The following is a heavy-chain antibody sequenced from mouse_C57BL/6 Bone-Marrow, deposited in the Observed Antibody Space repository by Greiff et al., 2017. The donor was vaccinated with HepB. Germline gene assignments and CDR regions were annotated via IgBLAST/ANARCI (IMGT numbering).Heavy chain of an antibody. V-gene: IGHV1-64*01. Sequence: QVQLKQPGAELVKPGASVKLSCKASGYTFTSYWMHWVKQRPGQGLEWIGMIHPNSGSTNYNEKFKSKATLTVDKSSSTAYMQLSSLTSEDSAVYYCARSADYDGDWYFDVWGTGTTVTVSS. CDR2: IHPNSGST. J-gene: IGHJ1*03. D-gene: IGHD2-4*01. CDR1: GYTFTSYW. CDR3: ARSADYDGDWYFDV.